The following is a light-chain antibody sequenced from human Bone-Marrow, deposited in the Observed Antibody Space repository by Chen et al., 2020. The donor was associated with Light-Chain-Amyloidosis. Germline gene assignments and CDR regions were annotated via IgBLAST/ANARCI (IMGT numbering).Light chain of an antibody. V-gene: IGKV3-20*01. J-gene: IGKJ4*01. CDR3: QQYGTSPLT. Sequence: EIVLTQSPGTLSLSPGEGANLSCRASQTISSNYLTWYQQKFGQAPRLLIYGSSSRATGIPDMFTGSGSVTDFTLTINRLEPEDFAMYYCQQYGTSPLTFGGGTKVEIK. CDR2: GSS. CDR1: QTISSNY.